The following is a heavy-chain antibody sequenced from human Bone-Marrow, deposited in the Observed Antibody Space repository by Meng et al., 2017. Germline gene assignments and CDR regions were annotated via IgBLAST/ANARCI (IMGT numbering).Heavy chain of an antibody. Sequence: QLQLQESGSGQVKSSQTLSLTCAVSGGSISGGGYSWSWIRQPPGKGLEWIGYIYHSGSTYYNPSLKSRVTISVDRSKNQFSLKLSSVTAADTAVYYCARGKRGYFDYWGQGTLVTVSS. CDR1: GGSISGGGYS. V-gene: IGHV4-30-2*01. J-gene: IGHJ4*02. D-gene: IGHD3-16*01. CDR2: IYHSGST. CDR3: ARGKRGYFDY.